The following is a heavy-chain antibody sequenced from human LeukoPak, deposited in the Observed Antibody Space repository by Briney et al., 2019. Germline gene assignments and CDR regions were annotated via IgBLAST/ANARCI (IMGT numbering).Heavy chain of an antibody. J-gene: IGHJ5*02. CDR3: ARSIAAAGTVWFDP. CDR2: IRYDGSNK. CDR1: GFTFSSYG. Sequence: GGSLRLSCAASGFTFSSYGMHWVRQAPGKGLEWVAFIRYDGSNKYYAGSVKGRFTISRDNSKNTLYLQMNSLRAEDTAVYYCARSIAAAGTVWFDPWGQGTLVTVSS. V-gene: IGHV3-30*02. D-gene: IGHD6-13*01.